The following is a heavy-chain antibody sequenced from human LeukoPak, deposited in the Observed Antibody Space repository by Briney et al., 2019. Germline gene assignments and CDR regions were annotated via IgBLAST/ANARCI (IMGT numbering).Heavy chain of an antibody. Sequence: SETLSLTRTVSGGSLRSYYWSWLRQPPGKGLAWIGYIYYSGSTNYNPSLKSRGTISVDTSKNQFSLKLSSVTAADTAVYYCARDYRNYYFDYWGQGTLVTVSS. CDR2: IYYSGST. J-gene: IGHJ4*02. V-gene: IGHV4-59*01. CDR1: GGSLRSYY. CDR3: ARDYRNYYFDY.